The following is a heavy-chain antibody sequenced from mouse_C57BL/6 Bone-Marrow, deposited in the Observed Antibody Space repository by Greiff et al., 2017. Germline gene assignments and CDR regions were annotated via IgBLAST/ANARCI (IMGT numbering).Heavy chain of an antibody. CDR2: IDPSDSYT. CDR1: GYTFTSYW. CDR3: ARSPRYYGSSPMDY. V-gene: IGHV1-59*01. Sequence: QVQLQQPGAELVRPGTSVKLSCKASGYTFTSYWMHWVKQRPGQGLEWIGVIDPSDSYTNYNQKFKGKATLTVDTSSSTAYMQLSSLTSEDSAVYYCARSPRYYGSSPMDYWGQGTSVTVFS. D-gene: IGHD1-1*01. J-gene: IGHJ4*01.